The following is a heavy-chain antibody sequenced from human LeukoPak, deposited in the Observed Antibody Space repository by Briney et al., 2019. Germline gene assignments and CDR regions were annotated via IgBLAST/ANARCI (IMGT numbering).Heavy chain of an antibody. CDR2: IYYSGST. J-gene: IGHJ6*02. V-gene: IGHV4-31*03. Sequence: PSQTLSLTCTVSLGSISHGGYYWRWIPHPPEEALEWSGYIYYSGSTYYNPSLKSRVTISVDTSKNQFSLKLSSVTAADTAVYYCARGAYYYGMDVWGQGTTVTVSS. CDR3: ARGAYYYGMDV. CDR1: LGSISHGGYY. D-gene: IGHD3-16*01.